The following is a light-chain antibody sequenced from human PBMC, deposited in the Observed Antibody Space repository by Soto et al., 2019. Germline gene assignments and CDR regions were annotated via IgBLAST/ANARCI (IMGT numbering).Light chain of an antibody. CDR2: DVS. CDR1: SSDVGGYNY. Sequence: QSVLTQPASVSGSPGQSITISCTGTSSDVGGYNYVSWYQQHPGKDPKLMIYDVSNRPSGVSNRFSGSKSDNMASLTISGLQAEDEADYYCSSYTSSSTLGYVFGTGTKLTVL. V-gene: IGLV2-14*01. J-gene: IGLJ1*01. CDR3: SSYTSSSTLGYV.